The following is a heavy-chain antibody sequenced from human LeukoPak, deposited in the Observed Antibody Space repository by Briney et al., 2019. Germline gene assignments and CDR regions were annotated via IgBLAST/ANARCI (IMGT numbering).Heavy chain of an antibody. CDR1: GFTFSSYG. J-gene: IGHJ5*02. Sequence: GGSLRLSCAASGFTFSSYGMHWVRQAPGKGLEWVAFIRYDGSNKYYADSVKGRFTISRDNAKNSLYLQMNSLRAEDTAVYYCARGPSSGWYLRNWFDPWGQGTLVTVSS. CDR2: IRYDGSNK. V-gene: IGHV3-30*02. CDR3: ARGPSSGWYLRNWFDP. D-gene: IGHD6-19*01.